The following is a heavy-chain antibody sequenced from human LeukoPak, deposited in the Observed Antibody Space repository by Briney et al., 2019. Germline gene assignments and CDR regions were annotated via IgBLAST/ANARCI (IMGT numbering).Heavy chain of an antibody. CDR3: ARAQVRGVRSPNYFDY. V-gene: IGHV3-53*01. CDR2: IYSGGST. Sequence: GGSLRLSCAASGFTVSSNYMSWVRQAPGKGLGWVSVIYSGGSTYYADSVKGRFTISRDNSKNTLYLQMNSLRAEDTAVYYCARAQVRGVRSPNYFDYWGQGTLVTVSS. D-gene: IGHD3-10*01. CDR1: GFTVSSNY. J-gene: IGHJ4*02.